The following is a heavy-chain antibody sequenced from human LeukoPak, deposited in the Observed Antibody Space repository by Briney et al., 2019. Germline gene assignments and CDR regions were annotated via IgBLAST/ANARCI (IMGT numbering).Heavy chain of an antibody. V-gene: IGHV3-23*01. Sequence: GGSLRLSCAASGSTFSSYAMSWVRQAPGKGLEWVSAISGSGGSTYYADSVKGRFTISRDNSKNTLYLQMNSLRAEDTAVYYCAKWGYYYYGMDVWGKGTTVTVSS. CDR3: AKWGYYYYGMDV. CDR2: ISGSGGST. J-gene: IGHJ6*04. D-gene: IGHD3-16*01. CDR1: GSTFSSYA.